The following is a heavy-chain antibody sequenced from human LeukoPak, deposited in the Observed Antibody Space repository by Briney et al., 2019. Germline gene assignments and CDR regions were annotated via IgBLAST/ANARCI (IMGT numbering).Heavy chain of an antibody. J-gene: IGHJ6*04. CDR3: TLPREPEGYDILTGYYRAPQDYYGMDV. CDR2: ISSNGGST. D-gene: IGHD3-9*01. CDR1: GFTFSSYA. Sequence: GGSLRLSCSASGFTFSSYAMNWVRQAPGKGLEYVSAISSNGGSTYYADSVKGRFTISRDNSKNTLYLQMSSLRAEDTAVYYCTLPREPEGYDILTGYYRAPQDYYGMDVWGKGTTVTVSS. V-gene: IGHV3-64D*06.